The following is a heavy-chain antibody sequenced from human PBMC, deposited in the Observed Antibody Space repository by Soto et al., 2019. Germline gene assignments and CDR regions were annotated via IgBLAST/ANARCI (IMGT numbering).Heavy chain of an antibody. CDR3: ATVGGSSWGEGLDY. CDR1: GFNKSIYA. CDR2: IGGRVGSS. J-gene: IGHJ4*02. Sequence: EVQILESGGGLVQPGGSLRLSCAASGFNKSIYAMNWVRQAPGKGLEWVSGIGGRVGSSYYADSVMGRFTISRDKSKNTMYLQMNSLRAEDTAVYYCATVGGSSWGEGLDYWGQGTVVTVSS. V-gene: IGHV3-23*01. D-gene: IGHD6-13*01.